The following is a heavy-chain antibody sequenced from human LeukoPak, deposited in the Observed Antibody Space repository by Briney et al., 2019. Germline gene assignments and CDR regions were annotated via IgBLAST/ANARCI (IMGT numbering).Heavy chain of an antibody. J-gene: IGHJ4*02. D-gene: IGHD4-11*01. CDR1: GFIFSAYS. CDR3: ARVPRYSNYHG. CDR2: ISSTKSTI. V-gene: IGHV3-48*01. Sequence: GGSLRLSCAASGFIFSAYSMTWVRQAPGRGLECISYISSTKSTINYADSVKGRFTISRDNVNNSLYLQMDSLRAEDTAVYYCARVPRYSNYHGWGQGTLVTVSS.